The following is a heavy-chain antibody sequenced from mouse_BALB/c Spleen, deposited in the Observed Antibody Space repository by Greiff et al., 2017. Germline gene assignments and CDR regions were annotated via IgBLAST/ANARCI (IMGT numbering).Heavy chain of an antibody. D-gene: IGHD1-2*01. V-gene: IGHV3-2*02. CDR1: GYSITSDYA. CDR2: ISYSGST. J-gene: IGHJ3*01. Sequence: EVQLQQSGPGLVKPSQSLSLTCTVTGYSITSDYAWNWIRQFPGNNMEWMGYISYSGSTSYNPSLKSRISITRDTSKNQFFLQLNSVTTEDTATYYCARLTTATPWFAYWGQGTLVTVSA. CDR3: ARLTTATPWFAY.